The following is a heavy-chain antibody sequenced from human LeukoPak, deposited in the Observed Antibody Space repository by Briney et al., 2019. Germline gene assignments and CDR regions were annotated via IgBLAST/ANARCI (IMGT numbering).Heavy chain of an antibody. V-gene: IGHV3-7*01. D-gene: IGHD1-26*01. CDR1: GFTFSSYW. J-gene: IGHJ2*01. CDR3: ARVVGAGYFDL. CDR2: INQDGSGK. Sequence: GGSLRLSCAASGFTFSSYWMSWVRQAPGKGLEWVANINQDGSGKYYVNSVKGRFTISRDNAKNSLYLQMNSLRAEDTAVYYCARVVGAGYFDLWGRGTLVTVSS.